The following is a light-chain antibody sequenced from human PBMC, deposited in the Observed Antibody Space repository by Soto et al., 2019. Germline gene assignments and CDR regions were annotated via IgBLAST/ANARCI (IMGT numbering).Light chain of an antibody. V-gene: IGLV2-23*01. CDR2: EAT. Sequence: QSALTQPASVSGCPGQAITISCTGTSSDVGSYNLVSWYQLNPGKAPRLIIYEATKRPSGVSHRFYGSRSGNTASLTISGLQADDDADYFCCSYAGLNTFVFGTGTKVTVL. CDR3: CSYAGLNTFV. J-gene: IGLJ1*01. CDR1: SSDVGSYNL.